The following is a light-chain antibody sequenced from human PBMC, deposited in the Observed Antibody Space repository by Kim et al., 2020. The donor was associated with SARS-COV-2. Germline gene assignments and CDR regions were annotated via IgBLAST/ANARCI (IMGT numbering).Light chain of an antibody. J-gene: IGLJ3*02. CDR1: SSNIGSDY. CDR3: AAWDDSLSGRV. CDR2: RNN. Sequence: GQRVTIACSGSSSNIGSDYVNWYQQLPGTAPKLLIYRNNQRPSGVPDRFSGSKSGTSASLAISGLRSEDEADYYCAAWDDSLSGRVFGGGTKLTVL. V-gene: IGLV1-47*01.